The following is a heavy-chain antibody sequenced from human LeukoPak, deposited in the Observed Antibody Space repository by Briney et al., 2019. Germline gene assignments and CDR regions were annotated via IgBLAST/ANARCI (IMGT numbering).Heavy chain of an antibody. J-gene: IGHJ5*02. V-gene: IGHV4-34*01. CDR2: INHSGST. D-gene: IGHD3-10*01. Sequence: PSETLSLTCAVYGGSFSGYYWSWIRQPPGKGLEWIGEINHSGSTNYNPSLKSRVTISVDTSKNQFSLKLSSVTAADTAVYYCARVSRGITMVRGFQESLDPWGQGTLVTVSS. CDR3: ARVSRGITMVRGFQESLDP. CDR1: GGSFSGYY.